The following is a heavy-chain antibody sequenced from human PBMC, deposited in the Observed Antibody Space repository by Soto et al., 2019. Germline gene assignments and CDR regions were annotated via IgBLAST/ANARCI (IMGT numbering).Heavy chain of an antibody. CDR2: IYFTGNT. Sequence: SETLSLTCSASGGSITSSSHFWGWVRQPPGEGLEWIGTIYFTGNTYYTPSLKSRLTMSIDTSKNEFSLRLNSVTAADTAVYYCAGQTFTIAAASYGRSNWFDPWGPGTLVTVSS. CDR1: GGSITSSSHF. CDR3: AGQTFTIAAASYGRSNWFDP. D-gene: IGHD6-25*01. J-gene: IGHJ5*02. V-gene: IGHV4-39*01.